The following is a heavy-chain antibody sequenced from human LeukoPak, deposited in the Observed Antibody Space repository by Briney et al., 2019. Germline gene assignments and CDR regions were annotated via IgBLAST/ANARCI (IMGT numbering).Heavy chain of an antibody. D-gene: IGHD2-21*01. J-gene: IGHJ4*02. CDR3: VRGDWYFES. CDR1: GFNFSDSR. Sequence: GGSLRLSCVTSGFNFSDSRMTWVRNAPGKGLQGVANVNRDGTEKHFLDSVEGRFTISRDNAKKSLYLQMSSLRPQDTAVYFCVRGDWYFESWGQGTLVTVSS. CDR2: VNRDGTEK. V-gene: IGHV3-7*04.